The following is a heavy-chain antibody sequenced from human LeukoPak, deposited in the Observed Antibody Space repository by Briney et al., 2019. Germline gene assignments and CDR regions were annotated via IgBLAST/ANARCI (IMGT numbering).Heavy chain of an antibody. Sequence: ASVKVSCKASGYTFTGYYIHWMRQAPGQGLEWMGWMNPNRGDTSYAQKFQGRVTMTRDTPINTACMELSGLTFDDTAVYYCGRRRIDCSDTGCYVDYWGQGTLVTVSS. J-gene: IGHJ4*02. CDR1: GYTFTGYY. V-gene: IGHV1-2*02. CDR2: MNPNRGDT. CDR3: GRRRIDCSDTGCYVDY. D-gene: IGHD2-15*01.